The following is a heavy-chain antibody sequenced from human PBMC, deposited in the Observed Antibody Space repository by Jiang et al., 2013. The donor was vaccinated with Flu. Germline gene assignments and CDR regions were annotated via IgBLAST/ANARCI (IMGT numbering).Heavy chain of an antibody. CDR1: GGSISSRGDY. CDR2: ISYSGNS. V-gene: IGHV4-31*03. CDR3: ARLIMDNWYDP. D-gene: IGHD3-16*01. J-gene: IGHJ5*02. Sequence: QTLSLTCLVSGGSISSRGDYWSWFRQHPGEGLEWIGYISYSGNSFYNSSLKSRATISADTSKNQFSLRLTSVTAADTAVYYCARLIMDNWYDPWGQGMLVTVSS.